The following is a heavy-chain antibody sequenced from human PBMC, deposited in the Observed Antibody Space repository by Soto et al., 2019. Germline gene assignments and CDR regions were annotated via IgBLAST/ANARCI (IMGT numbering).Heavy chain of an antibody. Sequence: EVHLLESGGGLVQPGGSLRLSCAASGFTFSSYGMSWVRQAPGKGLEWVSTVSPGAETTDYADSVKGRFTISRDNSKNTLNLQMTSLRVDYTALYYCASTYSSEGWYCDYWGQGTLVTVSS. CDR3: ASTYSSEGWYCDY. J-gene: IGHJ4*02. V-gene: IGHV3-23*01. D-gene: IGHD6-25*01. CDR1: GFTFSSYG. CDR2: VSPGAETT.